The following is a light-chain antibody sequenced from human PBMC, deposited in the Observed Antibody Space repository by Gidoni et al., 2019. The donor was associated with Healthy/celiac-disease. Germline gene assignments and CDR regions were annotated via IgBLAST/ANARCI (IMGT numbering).Light chain of an antibody. CDR3: QQYYTTPLT. CDR1: QSVLYSTNNKNY. V-gene: IGKV4-1*01. J-gene: IGKJ3*01. CDR2: WAS. Sequence: DIVMTQSPDSLAVSLGERATINCKFRQSVLYSTNNKNYLAWYQKKPGQPPRLLIYWASTREAGVPDRFSGSGSGTDFTLTISSLRAEDVGVYYCQQYYTTPLTFGPGTKVDIK.